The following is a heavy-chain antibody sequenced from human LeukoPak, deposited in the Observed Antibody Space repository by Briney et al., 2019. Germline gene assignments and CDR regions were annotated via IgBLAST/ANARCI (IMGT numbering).Heavy chain of an antibody. Sequence: ASVKVSCKASGYTFTSYGISWVRQAPGQGLEWMGWISAYNGNTNYAQKFQGRVTMTRDTSITTVYIELSRLRSDDTAMFYCARNDFWTGYYEVWGQGTLVTVSS. CDR1: GYTFTSYG. D-gene: IGHD3/OR15-3a*01. CDR3: ARNDFWTGYYEV. J-gene: IGHJ4*02. CDR2: ISAYNGNT. V-gene: IGHV1-18*01.